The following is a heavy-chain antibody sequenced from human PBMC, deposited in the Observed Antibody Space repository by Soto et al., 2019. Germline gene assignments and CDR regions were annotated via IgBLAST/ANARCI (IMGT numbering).Heavy chain of an antibody. Sequence: SETLSLTCAVYGGSFSGYYWSWIRQPPGKGLEWIGEINHSGGTNYNPSLKSRVTISVDTSKNQFSLKLSSVTAADTAVYYCARGPEYYDFWSGYRGYNWFDPWGQGTLVTVSS. J-gene: IGHJ5*02. D-gene: IGHD3-3*01. V-gene: IGHV4-34*01. CDR3: ARGPEYYDFWSGYRGYNWFDP. CDR1: GGSFSGYY. CDR2: INHSGGT.